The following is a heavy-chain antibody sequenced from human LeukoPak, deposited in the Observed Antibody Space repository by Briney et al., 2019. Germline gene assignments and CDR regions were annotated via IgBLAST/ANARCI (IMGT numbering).Heavy chain of an antibody. Sequence: SETLSLTCTVSGGSISSYYWSWIRQPPGKGLEWIGSIYYSGSTYYNPSLKSRVTISVDTSKNQFSLKLSSVTAADTAVYYCARATAVAATLAWGQGTLVTVSS. CDR3: ARATAVAATLA. CDR2: IYYSGST. D-gene: IGHD2-15*01. CDR1: GGSISSYY. V-gene: IGHV4-39*07. J-gene: IGHJ5*02.